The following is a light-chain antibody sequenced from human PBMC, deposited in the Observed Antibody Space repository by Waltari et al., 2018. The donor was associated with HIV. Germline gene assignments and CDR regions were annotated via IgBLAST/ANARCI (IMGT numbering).Light chain of an antibody. CDR2: DTS. Sequence: QAVVTQEPSLTVSPGGTVTLTCGSSIGAVTTSHYPYWFHQQPGQAPRTLIYDTSYKHSWTPARFSGSLLGGKAALTLSGAQPEDEADYYCLLYYSGARVFGGGTRLTVL. V-gene: IGLV7-46*01. CDR3: LLYYSGARV. J-gene: IGLJ2*01. CDR1: IGAVTTSHY.